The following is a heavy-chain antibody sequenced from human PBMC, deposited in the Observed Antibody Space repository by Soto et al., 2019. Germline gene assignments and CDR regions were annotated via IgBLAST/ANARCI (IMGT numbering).Heavy chain of an antibody. CDR2: MYYSGST. Sequence: PSETLSLTCTVSGGSISSSSFYWGWIRQPPGRGLEWIGTMYYSGSTYYNPSLKSRVTISGDTSKNQFSLKLSSVTAADTAVYYCARSVAMPGTRYSDYWGQGTLVT. CDR3: ARSVAMPGTRYSDY. CDR1: GGSISSSSFY. V-gene: IGHV4-39*01. J-gene: IGHJ4*02. D-gene: IGHD6-19*01.